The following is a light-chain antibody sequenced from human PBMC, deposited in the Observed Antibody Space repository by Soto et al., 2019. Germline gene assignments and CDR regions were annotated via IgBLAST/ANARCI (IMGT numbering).Light chain of an antibody. CDR2: SND. CDR1: SFNIGFNY. CDR3: AACDDSLSGGV. Sequence: QSVLTQPPSASGTPGQTVTISCSGSSFNIGFNYVYWYQQLPGMAPKLLIHSNDERPSAVPDRFSGSKSGTSASLAISGLRSEDEAEYYCAACDDSLSGGVFGTGTKLTVL. V-gene: IGLV1-47*02. J-gene: IGLJ1*01.